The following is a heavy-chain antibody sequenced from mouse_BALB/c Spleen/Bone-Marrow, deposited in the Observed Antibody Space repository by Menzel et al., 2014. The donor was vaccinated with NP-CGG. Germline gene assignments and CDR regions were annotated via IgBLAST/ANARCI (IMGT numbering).Heavy chain of an antibody. CDR3: ARSLYDGYFSWFAY. V-gene: IGHV14-3*02. D-gene: IGHD2-3*01. Sequence: VQLQQSGAELVKPGASVKLSCTASGFNIXDTYMHWVKQRPEQGLEWIGRIDPANGNTKYDPKFQGKATITADTSSNTAYLQLSSLTSEDTAVYYCARSLYDGYFSWFAYWGQGTLVTVSA. CDR1: GFNIXDTY. J-gene: IGHJ3*01. CDR2: IDPANGNT.